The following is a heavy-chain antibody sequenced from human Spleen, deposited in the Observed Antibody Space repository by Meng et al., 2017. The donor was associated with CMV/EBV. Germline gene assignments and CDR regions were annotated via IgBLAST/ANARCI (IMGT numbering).Heavy chain of an antibody. CDR1: SGSFSGYY. V-gene: IGHV4-34*01. Sequence: QVQLQQWGAGLLKLSETLALTCAVYSGSFSGYYWSWIRQPPGKGLEWIGEINHSGSTNYNPSLKSRVTISVDTSKNQFSLKLSSVTAADTAVYYCARERGGRVVVGAWPLRYFDYWGQGTLVTVSS. CDR3: ARERGGRVVVGAWPLRYFDY. CDR2: INHSGST. D-gene: IGHD2-21*01. J-gene: IGHJ4*02.